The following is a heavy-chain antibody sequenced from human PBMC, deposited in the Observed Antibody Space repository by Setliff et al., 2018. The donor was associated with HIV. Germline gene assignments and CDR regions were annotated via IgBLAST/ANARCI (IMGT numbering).Heavy chain of an antibody. CDR3: ATTLRYFDWLRN. Sequence: GGSLRLSCAASGFTFSYAWMNWVRQAPGKGLEWVSYISTSGATMYYADSVKGRFTISRDNAKSSLFLQMNSLRSEDTAVYYCATTLRYFDWLRNWGQGTLVTVSS. V-gene: IGHV3-11*01. D-gene: IGHD3-9*01. CDR2: ISTSGATM. J-gene: IGHJ4*02. CDR1: GFTFSYAW.